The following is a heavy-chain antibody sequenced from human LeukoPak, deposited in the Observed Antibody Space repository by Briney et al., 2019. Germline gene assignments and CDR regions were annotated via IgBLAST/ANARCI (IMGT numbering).Heavy chain of an antibody. Sequence: VASVKVSCKVSGYTLTELSMHWVRQAPGKGLEWMGGFEPEDGETIYAQKFQGRVTMTEDTSTDTAYMELSSLRSEDTAVYYCATSSTGSSSGWYRVLAYYYYGMDVWGQGTTVTVSS. J-gene: IGHJ6*02. CDR3: ATSSTGSSSGWYRVLAYYYYGMDV. D-gene: IGHD6-19*01. CDR1: GYTLTELS. V-gene: IGHV1-24*01. CDR2: FEPEDGET.